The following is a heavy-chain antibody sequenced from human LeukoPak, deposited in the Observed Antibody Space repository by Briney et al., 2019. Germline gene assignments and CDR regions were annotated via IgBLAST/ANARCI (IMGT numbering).Heavy chain of an antibody. Sequence: GGSLRLSCAASGFTVSSNYMSWVRQAPGKGLEGVSVIYSGGSTYYADSVKGRFTISRDNSKNTLYLQMNSLRAEDTAVYYCARGSGYSYGYAYFDYWGQGTLVTVSS. D-gene: IGHD5-18*01. CDR2: IYSGGST. J-gene: IGHJ4*02. CDR1: GFTVSSNY. CDR3: ARGSGYSYGYAYFDY. V-gene: IGHV3-53*01.